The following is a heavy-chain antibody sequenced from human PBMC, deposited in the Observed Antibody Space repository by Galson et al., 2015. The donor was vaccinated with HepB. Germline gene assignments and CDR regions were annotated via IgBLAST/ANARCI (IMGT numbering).Heavy chain of an antibody. CDR2: IWYDGSNK. V-gene: IGHV3-33*01. CDR1: GFTFSSYG. Sequence: SLRLSCAASGFTFSSYGMHWVRQAPGKGLEWVAVIWYDGSNKYYADSVKGRFTISRDNSKNTLYLQMNSLRAEDTAVYYCARGRIAPGRNYYFDYWGQGTLVTVSS. J-gene: IGHJ4*02. CDR3: ARGRIAPGRNYYFDY. D-gene: IGHD6-25*01.